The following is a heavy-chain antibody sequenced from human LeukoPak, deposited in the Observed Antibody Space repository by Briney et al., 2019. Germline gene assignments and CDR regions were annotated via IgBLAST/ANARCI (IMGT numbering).Heavy chain of an antibody. CDR2: ISSSSSYI. CDR1: GFTFSSYT. D-gene: IGHD3-10*01. Sequence: PGGSLRLSCAASGFTFSSYTMNWVRQAPGKGLEWVSSISSSSSYIYHADSVKGRFTFSRDNAKNSLYLQMNSLRAEDTAVYYCARERSLVRGDSWFDPWGQGTLVTVSS. J-gene: IGHJ5*02. V-gene: IGHV3-21*01. CDR3: ARERSLVRGDSWFDP.